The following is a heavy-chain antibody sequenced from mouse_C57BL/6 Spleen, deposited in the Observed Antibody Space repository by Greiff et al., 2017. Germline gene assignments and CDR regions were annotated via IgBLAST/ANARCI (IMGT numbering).Heavy chain of an antibody. Sequence: EVKLQESGPGLVKPSQSLSLTCSVTGYSITSGYYWNWIRQFPGNKLEWMGYIRYAGRNNYNPSLKNRIPITRDTAKNQFFLKLNSVTTEDTATYYCARGEGYGNWYCDVWGTGTTGTVSS. CDR2: IRYAGRN. V-gene: IGHV3-6*01. CDR1: GYSITSGYY. D-gene: IGHD2-1*01. CDR3: ARGEGYGNWYCDV. J-gene: IGHJ1*03.